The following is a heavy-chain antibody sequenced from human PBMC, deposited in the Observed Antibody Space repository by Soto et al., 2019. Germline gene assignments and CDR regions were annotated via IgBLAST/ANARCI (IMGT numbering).Heavy chain of an antibody. CDR3: ARGDFYDRTGYFPPLANLYYNCIDV. CDR2: LIPIFGTA. Sequence: SVKVSCKASGGTFSSSAISWVGPAPGQGLEWMGGLIPIFGTANYAQKFQGRVTISADESTSTAYMELDSLRSEDTAVYYCARGDFYDRTGYFPPLANLYYNCIDVWGQAPPVTVSS. CDR1: GGTFSSSA. D-gene: IGHD3-22*01. J-gene: IGHJ6*02. V-gene: IGHV1-69*13.